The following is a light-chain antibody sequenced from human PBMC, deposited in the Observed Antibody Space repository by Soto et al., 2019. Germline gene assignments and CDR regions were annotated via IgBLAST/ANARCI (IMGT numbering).Light chain of an antibody. Sequence: EIVLTQSPATLSLSPGERATLSCRASQSVSTYLAWYQQKPGQAPRLLIYDASNRATGIPARFSGSGSGTDFTLTISSLEPEDFAVYYCQQGSTWPPGLTFGGGSKVEIK. CDR3: QQGSTWPPGLT. V-gene: IGKV3-11*01. CDR1: QSVSTY. CDR2: DAS. J-gene: IGKJ4*01.